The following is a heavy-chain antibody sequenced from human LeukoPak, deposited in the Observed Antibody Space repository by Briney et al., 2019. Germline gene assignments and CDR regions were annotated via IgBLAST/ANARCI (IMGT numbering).Heavy chain of an antibody. CDR3: ARDVYCSGGGCYPPFGASDRAYYYGMDV. D-gene: IGHD2-15*01. Sequence: GGSLRLSCAASGFTFSSYAMHWVRQAPGKGLEWVAVISYDGSNKYYADSVKGRFTISRDDSKNTLYLQMNSLRAEDTAVYYCARDVYCSGGGCYPPFGASDRAYYYGMDVWGQGTTVTVSS. CDR2: ISYDGSNK. J-gene: IGHJ6*02. CDR1: GFTFSSYA. V-gene: IGHV3-30*04.